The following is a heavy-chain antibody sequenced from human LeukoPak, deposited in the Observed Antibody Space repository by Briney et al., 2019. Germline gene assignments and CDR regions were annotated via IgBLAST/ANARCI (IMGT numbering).Heavy chain of an antibody. Sequence: LLNASHTLSLTCTVSGGSISGGDYYWSWIRQPAGRGREWIGRIYPRGDAHYTASLTSRATLSIDTSKTHFSLRLSFVTAADTAVYFCARAYDRSGYQSRGFAYWGQGTLVSVSS. D-gene: IGHD3-22*01. CDR3: ARAYDRSGYQSRGFAY. V-gene: IGHV4-61*02. CDR2: IYPRGDA. J-gene: IGHJ4*02. CDR1: GGSISGGDYY.